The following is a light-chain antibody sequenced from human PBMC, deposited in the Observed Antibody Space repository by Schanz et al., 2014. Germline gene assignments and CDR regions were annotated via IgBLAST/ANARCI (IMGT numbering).Light chain of an antibody. J-gene: IGLJ2*01. V-gene: IGLV1-44*01. CDR2: TNN. Sequence: QSVLTQPPSASGTPGQRITISCSGSSSNIGSNSVNWYQQLPGTAPKLLIYTNNQRPSGVPDRFSGSKSGTSASLAISGLQSEDEADYYCSSYGGSNFVVFGGGTKLTVL. CDR3: SSYGGSNFVV. CDR1: SSNIGSNS.